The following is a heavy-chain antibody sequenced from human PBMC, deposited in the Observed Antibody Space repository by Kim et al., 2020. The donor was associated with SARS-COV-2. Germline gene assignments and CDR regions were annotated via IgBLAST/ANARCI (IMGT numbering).Heavy chain of an antibody. D-gene: IGHD3-10*01. Sequence: ASVKVSCKASGYTFTSYDINWVRQATGQGLEWMGWMNPNSGNTGYAQKFQGRVTMTRNTSISTAYMELSSLRSEDTAVYYCAGVLVLRGYYGMDVWGQGTTVTVSS. CDR1: GYTFTSYD. V-gene: IGHV1-8*01. CDR3: AGVLVLRGYYGMDV. CDR2: MNPNSGNT. J-gene: IGHJ6*02.